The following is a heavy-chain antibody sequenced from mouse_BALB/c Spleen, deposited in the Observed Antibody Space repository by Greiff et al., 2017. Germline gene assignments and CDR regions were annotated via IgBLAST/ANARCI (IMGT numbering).Heavy chain of an antibody. V-gene: IGHV1-66*01. CDR3: ARYYGRYYAMDY. Sequence: VQLQQSGPELVKPGASVKISCKASGYSFTSYYIHWVKQRPGQGLEWIGWIFPGSGNTKYNEKFKGKATLTADTSSSTAYMQLSSLTSEDSAVYFCARYYGRYYAMDYWGQGTSVTVSS. CDR1: GYSFTSYY. CDR2: IFPGSGNT. J-gene: IGHJ4*01. D-gene: IGHD1-1*01.